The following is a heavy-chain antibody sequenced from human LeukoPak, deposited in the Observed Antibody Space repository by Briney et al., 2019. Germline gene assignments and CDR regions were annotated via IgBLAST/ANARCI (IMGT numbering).Heavy chain of an antibody. CDR3: ANAPTTVTYYYYYGMDV. Sequence: SGGSLRLSCAASGFTFSSYAMSWVRQAPGKGLEWVSAISGSGGSTYYADSVKGRFTISRDNSKNTLYLQTNSLRAEDTAVYYCANAPTTVTYYYYYGMDVWGQGTTVTVSS. CDR2: ISGSGGST. V-gene: IGHV3-23*01. J-gene: IGHJ6*02. D-gene: IGHD4-17*01. CDR1: GFTFSSYA.